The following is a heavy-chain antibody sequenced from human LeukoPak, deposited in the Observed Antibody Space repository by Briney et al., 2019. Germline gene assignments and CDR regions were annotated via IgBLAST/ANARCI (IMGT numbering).Heavy chain of an antibody. Sequence: GASVKISCKASGYTFTSYAMNWVRQAPGQGLEWMGWINTNTGNPTYAQGFTGRFVFSLDTSVSTAYLQISSLKAEDTAVYYCARERSRLSGWFLVTPSAFDIWGQGTMVTVSS. V-gene: IGHV7-4-1*02. CDR1: GYTFTSYA. J-gene: IGHJ3*02. CDR3: ARERSRLSGWFLVTPSAFDI. CDR2: INTNTGNP. D-gene: IGHD6-19*01.